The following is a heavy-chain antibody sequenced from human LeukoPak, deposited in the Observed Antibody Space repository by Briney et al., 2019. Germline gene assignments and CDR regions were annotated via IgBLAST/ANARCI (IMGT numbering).Heavy chain of an antibody. CDR2: IRQDGDTK. J-gene: IGHJ4*02. CDR3: AGSLPYGTTWYGRSDF. V-gene: IGHV3-7*03. D-gene: IGHD6-13*01. CDR1: GFFFNSYW. Sequence: GGSLRLSCVTSGFFFNSYWMSWVRQAPGKGLEWVANIRQDGDTKYYVDSVKGRFTISRDNAMNSLYLQMNSLRAEDTAIYYCAGSLPYGTTWYGRSDFWGQGTLVTVSS.